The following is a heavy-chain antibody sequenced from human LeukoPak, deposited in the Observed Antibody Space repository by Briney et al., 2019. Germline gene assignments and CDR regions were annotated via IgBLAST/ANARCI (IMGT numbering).Heavy chain of an antibody. CDR1: GFTFSSYW. V-gene: IGHV3-7*01. J-gene: IGHJ4*02. D-gene: IGHD2-21*01. CDR2: IKQDGSEK. CDR3: ATGPSYCGGDCYYYFAY. Sequence: GGSLRLSCAASGFTFSSYWMSWVRQAPGKGLEWVANIKQDGSEKYYVDSVKGRFTISRDNAKNSLYLQMNSLRAEDTALYYCATGPSYCGGDCYYYFAYWGQGTLVTVSS.